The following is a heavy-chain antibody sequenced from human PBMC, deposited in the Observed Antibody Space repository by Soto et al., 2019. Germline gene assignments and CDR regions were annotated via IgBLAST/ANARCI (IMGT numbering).Heavy chain of an antibody. CDR3: ATNRFYYGSGSYSLGQYFQH. Sequence: GASVKVSCKVSGYTLTELSMHWVRQAPGKGLEWMGGFDPEDGETIYAQKFQGRVTMTEDTSTDTAYMELSSLRSEDTAVYYCATNRFYYGSGSYSLGQYFQHWGQGTLVTVSS. V-gene: IGHV1-24*01. CDR2: FDPEDGET. J-gene: IGHJ1*01. CDR1: GYTLTELS. D-gene: IGHD3-10*01.